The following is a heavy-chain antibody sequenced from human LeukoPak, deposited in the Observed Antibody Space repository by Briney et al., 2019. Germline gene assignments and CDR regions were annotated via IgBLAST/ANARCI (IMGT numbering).Heavy chain of an antibody. CDR2: IKQDGSEK. Sequence: GGSLRLSCAASGFTFSSYWMSWIRQAPGKGLEWVANIKQDGSEKYYVDSVKGRFTISRDNAKNSLYLQMNSLRAEDTAVYYCAREAGPYYFDYWGQGTLVTVSS. V-gene: IGHV3-7*01. D-gene: IGHD6-19*01. CDR3: AREAGPYYFDY. J-gene: IGHJ4*02. CDR1: GFTFSSYW.